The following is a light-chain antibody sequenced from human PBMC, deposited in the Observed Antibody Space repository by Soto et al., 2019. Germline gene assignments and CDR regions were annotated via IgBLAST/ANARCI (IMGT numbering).Light chain of an antibody. V-gene: IGKV3-20*01. J-gene: IGKJ1*01. CDR3: QQYDNSAWT. Sequence: EIVLTQSPGTLSLSPGERATLSCRASQIVSSTYLAWFQQKAGQAPRLLIYGASTRATGIPDRFSGSGSGTDFTLTISGLEPEAFDLYYCQQYDNSAWTFGQGTKVDIK. CDR2: GAS. CDR1: QIVSSTY.